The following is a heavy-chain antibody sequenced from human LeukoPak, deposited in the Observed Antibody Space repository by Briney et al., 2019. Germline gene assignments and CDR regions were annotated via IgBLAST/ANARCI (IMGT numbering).Heavy chain of an antibody. CDR3: ARVRSYGLCYFDY. J-gene: IGHJ4*02. CDR1: GGSFSGYY. V-gene: IGHV4-34*01. CDR2: INHSGST. D-gene: IGHD5-18*01. Sequence: SETLSLTCAVYGGSFSGYYWSWIRQPPGKGLEWIGEINHSGSTNYNPSLKSRVTISVDTSKNQFSLKLSSVTAADTAVYYCARVRSYGLCYFDYWGQGTLVTVSS.